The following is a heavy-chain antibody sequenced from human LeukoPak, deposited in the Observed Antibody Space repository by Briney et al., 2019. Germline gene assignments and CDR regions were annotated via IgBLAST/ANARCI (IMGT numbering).Heavy chain of an antibody. CDR2: IYYSGST. J-gene: IGHJ4*02. D-gene: IGHD3-3*01. V-gene: IGHV4-59*01. CDR3: ARGSGTYDFWSGYPRYFDY. Sequence: SETLSLTCTVSGGSISSYYWSWIRQPPGKGLEWIGYIYYSGSTNYNPSLKSRVTISVDTSKNQFSLKLSSVTAADTAVYYCARGSGTYDFWSGYPRYFDYWGQGTLVTVSS. CDR1: GGSISSYY.